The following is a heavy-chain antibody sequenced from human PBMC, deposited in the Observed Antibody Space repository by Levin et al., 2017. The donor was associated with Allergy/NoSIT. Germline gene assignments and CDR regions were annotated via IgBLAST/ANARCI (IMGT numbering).Heavy chain of an antibody. CDR1: GFTFSSYS. D-gene: IGHD2-21*01. Sequence: GGSLRLSCAASGFTFSSYSMNWVRQAPGKGLEWVSYISSSSSTIYYADSVKGRFTISRDNAKNSLYLQMNSLRAEDTAVYYCARDRFCGLSYYYYGMDVWGQGTTVTVSS. CDR2: ISSSSSTI. V-gene: IGHV3-48*04. CDR3: ARDRFCGLSYYYYGMDV. J-gene: IGHJ6*02.